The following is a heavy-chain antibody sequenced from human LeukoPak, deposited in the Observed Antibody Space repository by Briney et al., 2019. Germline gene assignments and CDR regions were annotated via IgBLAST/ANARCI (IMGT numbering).Heavy chain of an antibody. D-gene: IGHD3-22*01. J-gene: IGHJ4*02. CDR3: AKDSSGYLYYFDY. V-gene: IGHV3-30*18. CDR1: GFTFSSYG. Sequence: GSLRLSCAASGFTFSSYGMHWVRQAPGKGLEWVAVISYDGSNKYYADSVKGRFTISRDNSKNTLYLQMNSLRAEDTAVYYCAKDSSGYLYYFDYWGQGTLVTVSS. CDR2: ISYDGSNK.